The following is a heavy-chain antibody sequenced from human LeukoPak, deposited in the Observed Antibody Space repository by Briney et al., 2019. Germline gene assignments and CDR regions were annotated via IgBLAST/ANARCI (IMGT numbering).Heavy chain of an antibody. CDR1: GGSFSGYY. V-gene: IGHV4-34*01. CDR3: ARDSSGYYSGDY. D-gene: IGHD3-22*01. J-gene: IGHJ4*02. CDR2: INHSGST. Sequence: PSETLSLTCAVYGGSFSGYYWSWIRQPPGKGLEWIGEINHSGSTNYNPSLKSRVTISVDTSKNQFSLKVSSVTAADTAVYYCARDSSGYYSGDYWGQGTLVTVSS.